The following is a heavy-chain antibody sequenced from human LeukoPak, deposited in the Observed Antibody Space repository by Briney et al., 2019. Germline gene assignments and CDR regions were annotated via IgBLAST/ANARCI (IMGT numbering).Heavy chain of an antibody. V-gene: IGHV4-34*01. CDR1: GGSLSGYY. CDR2: INPNVST. Sequence: SETLSLTCAVDGGSLSGYYWSWIGQPPGKGLGGMGEINPNVSTNYNPSVKSRVTISADTSKSQFSLELCSVTAADTAVFYCARAVSTVTTYLDSWGQGTLVTVSS. D-gene: IGHD4-17*01. J-gene: IGHJ4*02. CDR3: ARAVSTVTTYLDS.